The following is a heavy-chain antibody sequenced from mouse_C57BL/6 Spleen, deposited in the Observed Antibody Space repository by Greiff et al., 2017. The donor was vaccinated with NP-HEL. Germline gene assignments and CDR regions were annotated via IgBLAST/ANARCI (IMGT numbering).Heavy chain of an antibody. CDR1: GYTFTSYW. CDR2: IHPNSGST. V-gene: IGHV1-64*01. D-gene: IGHD2-2*01. Sequence: QVQLQQPGAELVKPGASVKLSCKASGYTFTSYWMHWVKQRPGQGLEWIGMIHPNSGSTNYNEKFKSKATLTVDKSSSTAYMQLSSLTSEDSAVYYCASEGDGYDYAMDYWGQGTSVTVSS. J-gene: IGHJ4*01. CDR3: ASEGDGYDYAMDY.